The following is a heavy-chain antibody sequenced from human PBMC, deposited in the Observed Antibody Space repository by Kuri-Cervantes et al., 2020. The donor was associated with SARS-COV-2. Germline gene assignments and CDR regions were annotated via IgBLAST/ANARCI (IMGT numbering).Heavy chain of an antibody. V-gene: IGHV3-23*01. CDR2: ISGSGGST. CDR1: GFTFSSYA. CDR3: ARDPPHGTDYGGSMDV. D-gene: IGHD4-23*01. Sequence: GGSLRLSCAASGFTFSSYAMSWVRQAPGKGLEWVSAISGSGGSTYYADSVKGRFTISRDNAKNTLYLQMNSLRAEDTAVYYCARDPPHGTDYGGSMDVWGQGTTVTVSS. J-gene: IGHJ6*02.